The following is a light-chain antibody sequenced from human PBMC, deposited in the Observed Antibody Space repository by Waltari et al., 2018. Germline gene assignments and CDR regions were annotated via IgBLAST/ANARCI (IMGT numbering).Light chain of an antibody. J-gene: IGKJ4*01. CDR2: KAS. CDR1: QSISNW. Sequence: DIQMTQSPSTLSASVGDRVTITCRASQSISNWLPWYQQKPGKAHKLLIYKASTLESGVPSRFSGSGSGTEFTLTISSLQPDDFATYYCQQYNSYSLLTFGGGTKVEIK. V-gene: IGKV1-5*03. CDR3: QQYNSYSLLT.